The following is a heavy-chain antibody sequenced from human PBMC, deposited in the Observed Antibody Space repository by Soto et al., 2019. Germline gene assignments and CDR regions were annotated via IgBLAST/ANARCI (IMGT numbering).Heavy chain of an antibody. V-gene: IGHV4-34*01. CDR3: ARGLDRYYYLGMDV. CDR1: GGSFSGYY. CDR2: INHSGST. J-gene: IGHJ6*02. Sequence: PSETLSLTCAVYGGSFSGYYWSWIRQPPGKGLEWIGEINHSGSTNYNPSLKSRVTISVDTSKHQFSLKLSSVTAADTAVYYCARGLDRYYYLGMDVLCQGTTVTVS. D-gene: IGHD1-1*01.